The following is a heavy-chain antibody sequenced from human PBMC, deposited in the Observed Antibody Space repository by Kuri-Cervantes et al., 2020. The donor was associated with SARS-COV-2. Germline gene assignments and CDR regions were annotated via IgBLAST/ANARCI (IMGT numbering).Heavy chain of an antibody. CDR3: ARSRGYSGYDYLRDY. CDR1: GGTFSRNA. Sequence: ASVKVSCKTSGGTFSRNAISWVRQAPGQGLEWMGGMNPNSGNTGYAQKFQGRVTMTGNTSISTAYMELSSLRSEDTAVYYCARSRGYSGYDYLRDYWGQGTLVTVSS. D-gene: IGHD5-12*01. J-gene: IGHJ4*02. V-gene: IGHV1-8*01. CDR2: MNPNSGNT.